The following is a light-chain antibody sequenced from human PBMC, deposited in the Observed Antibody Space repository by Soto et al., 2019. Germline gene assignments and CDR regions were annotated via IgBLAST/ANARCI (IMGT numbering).Light chain of an antibody. CDR1: QSIGSY. CDR3: QQIYTIPLT. CDR2: GGS. Sequence: DIQMTQSPSSLSASVVDRVTITCLASQSIGSYLNLYQQKPGKAPNLLIHGGSILQSGVPPRFSGGGGGTDFTLTISSLQPEDFASYYCQQIYTIPLTFGGGTKVDIK. V-gene: IGKV1-39*01. J-gene: IGKJ4*01.